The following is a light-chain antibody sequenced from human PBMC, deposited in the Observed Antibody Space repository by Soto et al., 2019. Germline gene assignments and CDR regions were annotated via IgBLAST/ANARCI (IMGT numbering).Light chain of an antibody. Sequence: EIVMTQSPATLSVSPGERVTLSCRARQSVGSNLAWYQQKPGQAPRLLIYGASTRATGIPARFSASGSGTDFTLTISRLEPEDFAVYYCQQYGRSPFTVGPGTKVDIK. V-gene: IGKV3-15*01. CDR1: QSVGSN. CDR3: QQYGRSPFT. J-gene: IGKJ3*01. CDR2: GAS.